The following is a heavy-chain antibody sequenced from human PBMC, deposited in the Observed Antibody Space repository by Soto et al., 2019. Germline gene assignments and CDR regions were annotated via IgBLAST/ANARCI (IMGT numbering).Heavy chain of an antibody. V-gene: IGHV3-23*01. CDR2: ISGGGGAT. CDR1: GLIFSNYA. Sequence: EVQLLESGGGLVQPGGSLRLSCPASGLIFSNYAMSWVRQAPGKGLEWVSGISGGGGATYYADSVKGRFTISRDNSKNTRQLNTHSLRAEDTAMYYCANAQWANAGFFSWGQGTLVTVSS. D-gene: IGHD2-8*01. CDR3: ANAQWANAGFFS. J-gene: IGHJ5*02.